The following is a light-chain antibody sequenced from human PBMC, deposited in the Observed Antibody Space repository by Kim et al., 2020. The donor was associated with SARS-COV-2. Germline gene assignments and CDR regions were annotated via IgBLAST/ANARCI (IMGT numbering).Light chain of an antibody. CDR2: GRD. CDR1: SVTTYA. Sequence: SSELTQDPAVSVALGQAVKITCQGDSVTTYAPSWFQQKPGRAPVLVIYGRDSRPTGIPDRFSGSASGDTASLTTTGAQAEDEADYYCNSRDRRGHPVFGT. CDR3: NSRDRRGHPV. J-gene: IGLJ1*01. V-gene: IGLV3-19*01.